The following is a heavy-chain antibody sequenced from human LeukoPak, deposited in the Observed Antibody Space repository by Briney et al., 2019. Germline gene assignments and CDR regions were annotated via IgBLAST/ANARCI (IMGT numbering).Heavy chain of an antibody. CDR1: GFTFDDYA. CDR3: AKGSVSSWAGGDYFDY. D-gene: IGHD6-13*01. V-gene: IGHV3-9*01. J-gene: IGHJ4*02. Sequence: PGGSLRLSCAASGFTFDDYAMHWVRQAPGKGLEWVSGISWNSGSIGYADSVKGRFTISRDNAKNSLYLQMNSLRAEDTALYYCAKGSVSSWAGGDYFDYWGQGTLVTVSS. CDR2: ISWNSGSI.